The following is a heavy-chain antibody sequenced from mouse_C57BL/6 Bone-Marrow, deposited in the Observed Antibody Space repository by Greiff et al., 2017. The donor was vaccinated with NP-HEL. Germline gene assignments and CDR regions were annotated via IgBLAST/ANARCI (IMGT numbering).Heavy chain of an antibody. CDR1: GYTFTDYY. CDR3: ARTYDGYYEFAY. CDR2: INPNNGGT. V-gene: IGHV1-26*01. Sequence: EVQLQQSGPELVKPGASVKLSCKASGYTFTDYYMNWVKQSHGQSLEWIGDINPNNGGTSYNQKFKGKATLTVDKSSSTAYMELLSLTSEDSAVYYCARTYDGYYEFAYWGQGTLVTVSA. J-gene: IGHJ3*01. D-gene: IGHD2-3*01.